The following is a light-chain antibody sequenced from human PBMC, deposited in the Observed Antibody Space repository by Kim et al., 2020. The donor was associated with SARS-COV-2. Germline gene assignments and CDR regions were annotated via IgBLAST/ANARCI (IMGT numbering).Light chain of an antibody. CDR1: QSVKSNY. Sequence: EIVLTQSPGTLSLSPGERATLSCRASQSVKSNYLAWYQQRPGQAPRLIIYATSSRATGIPDRFSGSGSGTDFTLTISRLEADDFAVYSCHQYGSSPWTFGQGTKVDIK. CDR2: ATS. V-gene: IGKV3-20*01. J-gene: IGKJ1*01. CDR3: HQYGSSPWT.